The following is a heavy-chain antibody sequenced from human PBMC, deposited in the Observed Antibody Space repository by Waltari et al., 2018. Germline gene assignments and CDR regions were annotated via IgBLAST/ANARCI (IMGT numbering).Heavy chain of an antibody. V-gene: IGHV3-53*04. D-gene: IGHD3-10*01. CDR3: ARGGRRGAYIDY. CDR1: GFSVSDNY. Sequence: EVQLVESGGGLVQPGGSLRLSCAASGFSVSDNYMAWVRQRPGKGLEWVSVIYGCGSKYYADSVKGRFLISRHSSENTLYLQMNSLRDDDTAIYYCARGGRRGAYIDYWGQGTLVTVSS. CDR2: IYGCGSK. J-gene: IGHJ4*02.